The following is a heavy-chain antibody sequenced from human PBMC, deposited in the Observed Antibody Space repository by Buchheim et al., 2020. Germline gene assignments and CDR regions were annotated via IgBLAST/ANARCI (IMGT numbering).Heavy chain of an antibody. D-gene: IGHD2-2*01. Sequence: EVQLVESGGGLVQPGGSLRLSCAASGFSFSDYSMNWVRQAPGKGLEWVSYISGVSSTIYYADSVKGRFTISRDNDKSSLYLQMNSLRDEDTAVYYCARGGGLVLGTSHYWGRGTL. CDR1: GFSFSDYS. J-gene: IGHJ4*02. CDR2: ISGVSSTI. V-gene: IGHV3-48*02. CDR3: ARGGGLVLGTSHY.